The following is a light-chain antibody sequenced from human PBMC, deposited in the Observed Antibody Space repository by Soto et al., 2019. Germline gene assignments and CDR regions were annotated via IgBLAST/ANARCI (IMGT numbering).Light chain of an antibody. CDR2: GNN. CDR1: SSNIGAGHD. CDR3: GTWDSTLNAVL. V-gene: IGLV1-40*01. J-gene: IGLJ2*01. Sequence: QTVVTQPPSVSGAPGQRVTISCTGSSSNIGAGHDVHWYQQLPGKAPKLLIYGNNNRPSGVPDRFSGSKSGTSASLAITGLQTGDEVDYYCGTWDSTLNAVLFGGGTKVTVL.